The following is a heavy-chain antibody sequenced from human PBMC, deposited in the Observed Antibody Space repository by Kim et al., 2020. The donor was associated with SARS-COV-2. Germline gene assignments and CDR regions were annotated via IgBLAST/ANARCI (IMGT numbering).Heavy chain of an antibody. Sequence: GGSLRLSCAASGFTFSSYGMHWVRQAPGKGLEWVAVISYDGSNKYYADSVKGRFTISRDNSKNTLYLQMNSLRAEDTAVYYCAKSKRPGYDYYYMDVWG. CDR1: GFTFSSYG. CDR3: AKSKRPGYDYYYMDV. V-gene: IGHV3-30*18. CDR2: ISYDGSNK. J-gene: IGHJ6*03.